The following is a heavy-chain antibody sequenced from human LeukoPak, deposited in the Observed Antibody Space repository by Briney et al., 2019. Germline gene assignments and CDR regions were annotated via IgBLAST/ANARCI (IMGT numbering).Heavy chain of an antibody. J-gene: IGHJ5*02. V-gene: IGHV4-39*07. CDR2: IYYSGST. CDR3: ARAGLTGRYNWFDP. D-gene: IGHD1-20*01. CDR1: GGSISSSSYY. Sequence: PSETLSLTCTVSGGSISSSSYYWGWIRQPPGKGLEWIGSIYYSGSTNYSPSLKSRVTISVDTSKNQFSLKLSSVTAADTAVYYCARAGLTGRYNWFDPWGQGTLVTVSS.